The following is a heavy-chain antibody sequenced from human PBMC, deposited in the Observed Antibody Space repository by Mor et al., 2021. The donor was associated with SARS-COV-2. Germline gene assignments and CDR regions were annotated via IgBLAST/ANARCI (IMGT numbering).Heavy chain of an antibody. J-gene: IGHJ4*02. D-gene: IGHD2-15*01. Sequence: VRCRFTISRDNAKNSLYLQMNSLRDEDTAVYYCARDVVPYDYWGQGTLVT. CDR3: ARDVVPYDY. V-gene: IGHV3-48*02.